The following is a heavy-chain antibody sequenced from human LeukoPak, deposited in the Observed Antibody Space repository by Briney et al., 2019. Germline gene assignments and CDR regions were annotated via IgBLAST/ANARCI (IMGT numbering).Heavy chain of an antibody. V-gene: IGHV4-34*01. CDR3: ARSVVTLNWFDP. CDR2: INHSGST. CDR1: GGSFSGYY. Sequence: SETLSLTCAVYGGSFSGYYWSWIRQPPGKGLEWIGEINHSGSTNYNPSLKSRVTISVDTSKNQFSLKLSSVTAADTAVYYCARSVVTLNWFDPWGQGTLVTVSS. D-gene: IGHD3-22*01. J-gene: IGHJ5*02.